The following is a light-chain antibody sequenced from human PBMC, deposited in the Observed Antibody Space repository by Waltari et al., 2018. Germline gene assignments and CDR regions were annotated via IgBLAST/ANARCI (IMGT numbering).Light chain of an antibody. V-gene: IGLV2-23*02. CDR1: SSDVGSYNL. CDR2: EVY. J-gene: IGLJ2*01. CDR3: CSYAGSSTVV. Sequence: TGTSSDVGSYNLVSWYQQHPGKAPKLLIFEVYKRPSGVSNRFSGSKSGNTASLTVSGLQAEDGADYYCCSYAGSSTVVFGGGTKLTVL.